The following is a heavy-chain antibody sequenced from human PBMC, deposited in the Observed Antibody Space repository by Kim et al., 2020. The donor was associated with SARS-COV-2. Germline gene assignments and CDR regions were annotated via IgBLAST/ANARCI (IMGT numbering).Heavy chain of an antibody. CDR2: IIPIFGTA. Sequence: SVKVSCKASGGTFSSYAISWVRQAPGQGLEWMGGIIPIFGTANYAQKFQGRVTITADESTSTAYVELSSLRSEDTAVYYCARDGCSSTSCHLGGYYGMDVWGQGTTVTVSS. J-gene: IGHJ6*02. CDR1: GGTFSSYA. V-gene: IGHV1-69*13. CDR3: ARDGCSSTSCHLGGYYGMDV. D-gene: IGHD2-2*01.